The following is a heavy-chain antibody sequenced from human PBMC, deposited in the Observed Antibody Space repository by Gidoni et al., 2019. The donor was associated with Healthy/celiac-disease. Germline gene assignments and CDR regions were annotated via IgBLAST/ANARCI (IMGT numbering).Heavy chain of an antibody. J-gene: IGHJ1*01. V-gene: IGHV4-34*01. D-gene: IGHD3-10*01. Sequence: QVQLHQWGAGLLKPSETLSLTCAVYGGSFRGYYWSWIRQPPGKGLEWMGEINHSGSTNYNPYLKSRVTISVDTSKNQFSLKLSSVTAADTAVYYCARGHVVIKYFQHWGQGTLVTVSS. CDR3: ARGHVVIKYFQH. CDR1: GGSFRGYY. CDR2: INHSGST.